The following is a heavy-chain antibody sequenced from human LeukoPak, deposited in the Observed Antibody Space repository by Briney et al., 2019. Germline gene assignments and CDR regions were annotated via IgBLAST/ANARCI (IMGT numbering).Heavy chain of an antibody. Sequence: SVKVSCKASGGTFSSYAISWVRQAPGQGLEWMGRIIPILGIANYAQKFQGRVTITADKSTSTAYMELSSLRSEDTAVYYCARDLDGTPIDPWGQGTLVTAYS. V-gene: IGHV1-69*04. D-gene: IGHD3/OR15-3a*01. CDR3: ARDLDGTPIDP. CDR2: IIPILGIA. J-gene: IGHJ5*02. CDR1: GGTFSSYA.